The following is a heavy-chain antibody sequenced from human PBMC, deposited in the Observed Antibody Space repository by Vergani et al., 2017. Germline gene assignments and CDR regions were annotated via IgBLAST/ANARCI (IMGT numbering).Heavy chain of an antibody. D-gene: IGHD5-12*01. Sequence: EVQLLESGGDLVQPGGSLRLSCAASGFTFNHYAMNWVRQAPGKGLEWVSGISGSGGSTYYAGSVKGRFTISRDSSKNTLYLQMNSLSAGDTAVYYWAKANPRNSGYEYLYYYHAMDVWGQGTTVTVSS. CDR3: AKANPRNSGYEYLYYYHAMDV. CDR2: ISGSGGST. CDR1: GFTFNHYA. V-gene: IGHV3-23*01. J-gene: IGHJ6*02.